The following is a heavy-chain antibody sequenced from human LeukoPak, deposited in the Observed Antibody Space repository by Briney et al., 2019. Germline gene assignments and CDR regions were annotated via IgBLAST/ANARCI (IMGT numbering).Heavy chain of an antibody. V-gene: IGHV4-38-2*02. J-gene: IGHJ2*01. D-gene: IGHD6-6*01. CDR1: GYSISSGYY. CDR2: IYHSGST. CDR3: AHGGSSSRTRYWYFDL. Sequence: SETLSLTCTVSGYSISSGYYWGWIRQPPGKGLEWIGSIYHSGSTYYNPSLKSRVTISVDTSKNQFSLKLSSVTAADTAVYYCAHGGSSSRTRYWYFDLWGRGTLVTVSS.